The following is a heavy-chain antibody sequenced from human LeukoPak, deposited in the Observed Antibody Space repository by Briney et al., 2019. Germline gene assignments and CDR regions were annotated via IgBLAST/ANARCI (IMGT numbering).Heavy chain of an antibody. CDR2: ISNSGGST. J-gene: IGHJ4*02. Sequence: GGSLRLSCAASGFTFSSYAMSWVRQAPGKGLEWVSAISNSGGSTYYADSVKGRFTIPRDNSKNTLYLQMNSLRAEDTAVYYCAARSRSGGIVGATGYWGQGTLVTVSS. CDR1: GFTFSSYA. D-gene: IGHD1-26*01. CDR3: AARSRSGGIVGATGY. V-gene: IGHV3-23*01.